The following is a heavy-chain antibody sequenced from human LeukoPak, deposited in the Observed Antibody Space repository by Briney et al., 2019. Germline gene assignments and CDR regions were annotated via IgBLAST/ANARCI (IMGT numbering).Heavy chain of an antibody. CDR2: IIPIFGTA. CDR3: ARGALTVVRGVIIDDNWFDP. CDR1: GGTFSSYA. D-gene: IGHD3-10*01. Sequence: SVKVSCKASGGTFSSYAISWVRQAPGQGLEWMGGIIPIFGTANYAQKFQGRVTITADKSTSTAYMELSSLRSEDTAVYYCARGALTVVRGVIIDDNWFDPWGQGTLVTVSS. V-gene: IGHV1-69*06. J-gene: IGHJ5*02.